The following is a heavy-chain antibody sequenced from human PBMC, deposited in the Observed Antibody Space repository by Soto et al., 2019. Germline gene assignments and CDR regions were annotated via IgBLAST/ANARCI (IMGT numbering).Heavy chain of an antibody. CDR1: GYTFTSYD. Sequence: ASVKVSCKASGYTFTSYDISWVRQAPGQGLEWMGWITVYNGNTNYAQKFQGRVTMTTDTSTSTAYMGLRSLRSDDTAVYYCAREGDAAAGTDNWFDPWGQGTLVTVSS. J-gene: IGHJ5*02. CDR3: AREGDAAAGTDNWFDP. D-gene: IGHD6-13*01. CDR2: ITVYNGNT. V-gene: IGHV1-18*01.